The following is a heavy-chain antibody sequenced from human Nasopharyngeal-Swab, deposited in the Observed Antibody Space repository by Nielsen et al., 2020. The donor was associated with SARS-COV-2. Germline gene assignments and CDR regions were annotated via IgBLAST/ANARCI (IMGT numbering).Heavy chain of an antibody. CDR2: IYYSGGT. V-gene: IGHV4-59*01. J-gene: IGHJ6*03. D-gene: IGHD2-2*01. CDR1: GGSISSYY. Sequence: SETLSLTFTVSGGSISSYYWSWIRQPPGKGLEWIGYIYYSGGTNYNPSLKSRVTISVDTSKNQFSLKLSSVTAADTAVYYCAKIVVVPAARVFSYYYYMDVWGKGTTVTVSS. CDR3: AKIVVVPAARVFSYYYYMDV.